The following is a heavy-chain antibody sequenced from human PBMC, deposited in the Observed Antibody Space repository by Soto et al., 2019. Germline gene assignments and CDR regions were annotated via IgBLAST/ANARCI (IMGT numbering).Heavy chain of an antibody. J-gene: IGHJ4*02. D-gene: IGHD3-9*01. V-gene: IGHV4-30-4*01. CDR3: ARKHKSYDILTGFDY. Sequence: PSETLSLTCTVSGGSISSGDYYWSWIRQPPGKGLEWIGYIYYSGSTYYNPSLKSRVTISVDTSKNQFSLKLSSVTAADTAVYYCARKHKSYDILTGFDYWGQGTLVTVSS. CDR1: GGSISSGDYY. CDR2: IYYSGST.